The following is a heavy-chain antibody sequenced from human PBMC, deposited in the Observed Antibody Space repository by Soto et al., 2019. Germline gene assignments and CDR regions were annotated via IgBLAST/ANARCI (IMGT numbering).Heavy chain of an antibody. D-gene: IGHD3-10*01. CDR2: ISYDGSNK. Sequence: QVQLVESGGGVVQPGRSLRLSCAASGFTFSGYAMHWVRQAPGKGLEWVAVISYDGSNKYYADSVKGRFTISRDNSKNTLYLQMNSLRAEDTAVYYCARDLGSSRAYYYYYGMDVWGQGTTVTVSS. V-gene: IGHV3-30-3*01. J-gene: IGHJ6*02. CDR1: GFTFSGYA. CDR3: ARDLGSSRAYYYYYGMDV.